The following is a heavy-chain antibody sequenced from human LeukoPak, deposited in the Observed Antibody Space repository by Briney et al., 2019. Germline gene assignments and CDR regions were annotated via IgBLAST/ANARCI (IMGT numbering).Heavy chain of an antibody. J-gene: IGHJ5*02. CDR2: INHSGST. V-gene: IGHV4-34*01. D-gene: IGHD3-3*01. CDR3: ARRYYDFWSGYYIWFDP. Sequence: SETLSLTCAVYGGSFSGYYWSWIRQPPGKGLEWIGEINHSGSTNYNPSLKSRVTISVDTSKNQFSLKLSSVTAADTAVYYCARRYYDFWSGYYIWFDPWGQGTLVTVSS. CDR1: GGSFSGYY.